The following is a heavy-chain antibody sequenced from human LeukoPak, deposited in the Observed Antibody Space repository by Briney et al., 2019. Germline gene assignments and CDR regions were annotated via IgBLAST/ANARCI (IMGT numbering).Heavy chain of an antibody. V-gene: IGHV1-69*13. J-gene: IGHJ4*02. CDR1: GGTFSSYA. CDR3: ARSADILTGYYVT. D-gene: IGHD3-9*01. Sequence: SVKVSCKASGGTFSSYAISWVRLAPGQGLEWMGGIIPIFGTANYAQKFQGRVTITADESTSTAYMELSSLRSEDTAVYYCARSADILTGYYVTWGQGTLVTVSS. CDR2: IIPIFGTA.